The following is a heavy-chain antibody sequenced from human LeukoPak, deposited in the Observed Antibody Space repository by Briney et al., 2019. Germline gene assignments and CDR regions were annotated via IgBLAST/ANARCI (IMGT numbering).Heavy chain of an antibody. V-gene: IGHV3-7*01. J-gene: IGHJ4*02. CDR1: GFTFSNNW. CDR2: IKQDESEK. D-gene: IGHD2-2*01. CDR3: ARALDSSSSRYQAFEE. Sequence: GGSLRLSCSASGFTFSNNWMSGGRQAPGKGLEWVANIKQDESEKYYVDSVKGRFTISRDNAKSSLYMQMNSLRAEDTAVYYCARALDSSSSRYQAFEEWGQGTLVTVSS.